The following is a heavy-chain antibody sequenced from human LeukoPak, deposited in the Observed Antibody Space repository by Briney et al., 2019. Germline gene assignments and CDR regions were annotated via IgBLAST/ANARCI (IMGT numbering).Heavy chain of an antibody. J-gene: IGHJ5*02. CDR2: IDSDGSTT. Sequence: GGSLRLSCAASGFTFSSYWMHWVRQAPGKGQVWVSRIDSDGSTTRYADSVKGRFTISRDNAKNTLALQMNSLRAEDTAVYYCARDTMLGMGNPWGQGTLVTVSS. V-gene: IGHV3-74*01. CDR3: ARDTMLGMGNP. D-gene: IGHD3-10*02. CDR1: GFTFSSYW.